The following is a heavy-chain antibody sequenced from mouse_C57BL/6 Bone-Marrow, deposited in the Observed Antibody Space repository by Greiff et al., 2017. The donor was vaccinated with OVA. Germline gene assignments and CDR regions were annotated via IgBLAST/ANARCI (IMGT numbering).Heavy chain of an antibody. V-gene: IGHV14-3*01. J-gene: IGHJ2*01. CDR2: IDPANGNT. D-gene: IGHD1-1*01. CDR3: AREKGWCMGYYYGSSYLDY. CDR1: GFNIKNTY. Sequence: VQLQQSVAELVRPGASVKLSCTASGFNIKNTYMHWVKQRPEQGLEWIGRIDPANGNTKYAPKFQGKATITADTSSNTAYLQVSSLTSEDTAIYYCAREKGWCMGYYYGSSYLDYWGQGTTLTVSS.